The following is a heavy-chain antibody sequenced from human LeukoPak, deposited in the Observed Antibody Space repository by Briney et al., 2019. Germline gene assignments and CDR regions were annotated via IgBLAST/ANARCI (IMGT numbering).Heavy chain of an antibody. CDR2: IVVSGGVT. CDR1: GFTFSNYA. V-gene: IGHV3-23*01. CDR3: AKDPNGDYVGAFDF. Sequence: GGSLRLSCTASGFTFSNYAMIWVRQAPGKALEWVSAIVVSGGVTRYADSVKGRFTISRDNSKNTLYLQMSSLTAEDTAVYYCAKDPNGDYVGAFDFWGQGTMVTVSS. D-gene: IGHD4-17*01. J-gene: IGHJ3*01.